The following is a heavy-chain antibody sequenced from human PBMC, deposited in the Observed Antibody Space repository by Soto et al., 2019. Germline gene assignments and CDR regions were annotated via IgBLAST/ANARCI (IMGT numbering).Heavy chain of an antibody. D-gene: IGHD6-6*01. CDR1: GFTFSSYA. Sequence: GGSLRLSCAASGFTFSSYAMSWVRQAPGKGLEWVSAISGSGGSTYYADSVKGRFTISRDNSKNMLYLQMNSLRAEDTAVYYCATQLVSLMAWDYWGQGTLVTVSS. CDR3: ATQLVSLMAWDY. J-gene: IGHJ4*02. CDR2: ISGSGGST. V-gene: IGHV3-23*01.